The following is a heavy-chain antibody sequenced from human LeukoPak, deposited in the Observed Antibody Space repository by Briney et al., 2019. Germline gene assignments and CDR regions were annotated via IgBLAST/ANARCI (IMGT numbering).Heavy chain of an antibody. CDR3: ARDRGGYSYGAPSYYYYYYMDV. Sequence: ASVKVSCKASGYTFTSYGISWVRQAPGQGLEWMGWISAYNGNTNYAQKLQGRVTMTTDTSTSTAYMELRSLRSDDTAVYYCARDRGGYSYGAPSYYYYYYMDVWGKGTTVTVSS. CDR1: GYTFTSYG. V-gene: IGHV1-18*01. CDR2: ISAYNGNT. J-gene: IGHJ6*03. D-gene: IGHD5-18*01.